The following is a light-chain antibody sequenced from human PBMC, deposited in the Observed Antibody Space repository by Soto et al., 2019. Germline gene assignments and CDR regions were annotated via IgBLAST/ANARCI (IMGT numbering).Light chain of an antibody. CDR1: SSNIGAGYD. Sequence: QSVLTQQPSVSGAPGQRVTISCTGSSSNIGAGYDVHWYQQLPGTAPKLLIYGNNNRPSGVPDRFSGSKSGTSASLAITGLQAEDEGDYYCQSYDNSLSAWVFGEGTKLTVL. CDR3: QSYDNSLSAWV. V-gene: IGLV1-40*01. J-gene: IGLJ3*02. CDR2: GNN.